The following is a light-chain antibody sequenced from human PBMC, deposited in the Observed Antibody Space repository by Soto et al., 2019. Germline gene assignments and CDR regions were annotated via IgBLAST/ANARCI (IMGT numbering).Light chain of an antibody. V-gene: IGLV2-8*01. CDR3: CSYTSSTTPL. J-gene: IGLJ2*01. CDR1: SSDIGGYNS. Sequence: QSALTQPPSASGSPGQSVTISCTGTSSDIGGYNSVSWYQQHPGKAPRLMIYEVNKRPSGVPDRFSGSKSGYTASLTISGLQAEDEADYYCCSYTSSTTPLFGGGTKLTVL. CDR2: EVN.